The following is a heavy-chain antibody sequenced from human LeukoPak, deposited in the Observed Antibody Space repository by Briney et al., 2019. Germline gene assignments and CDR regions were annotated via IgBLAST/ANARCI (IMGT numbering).Heavy chain of an antibody. D-gene: IGHD3-22*01. V-gene: IGHV3-23*01. CDR1: GFTFSSYA. J-gene: IGHJ1*01. CDR3: AKSFQYYYDSSGYLYFQH. Sequence: PGGSLRLSCAASGFTFSSYAMSWVRQAPGKGLEWVSAISGSGGSTYYADSVKGRFTISRDNSKNTLYLQMNSLRAEDTAVYYCAKSFQYYYDSSGYLYFQHWGRGTLVTVSS. CDR2: ISGSGGST.